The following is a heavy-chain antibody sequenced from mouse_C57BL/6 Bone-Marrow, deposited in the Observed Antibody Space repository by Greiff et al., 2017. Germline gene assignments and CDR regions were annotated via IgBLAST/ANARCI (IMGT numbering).Heavy chain of an antibody. CDR1: GFTFSDYY. Sequence: EVQGVESGGGLVQPGGSLKLSCAASGFTFSDYYMYWVRQTPEKRLEWVAYISNGGGSTYYPDTVKGRFTISRDNAKNTLYLQMSRLKSEDTAMYYGARHPPCITTALDWYFDGWGTGTTVTVSS. J-gene: IGHJ1*03. CDR3: ARHPPCITTALDWYFDG. CDR2: ISNGGGST. D-gene: IGHD1-1*01. V-gene: IGHV5-12*01.